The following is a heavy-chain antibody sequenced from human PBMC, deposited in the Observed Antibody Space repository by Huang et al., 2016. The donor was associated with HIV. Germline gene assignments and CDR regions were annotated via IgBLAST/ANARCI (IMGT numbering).Heavy chain of an antibody. CDR3: AAGSRGIFGVVIRTNWFDP. CDR1: GGSFSAYY. V-gene: IGHV4-34*01. D-gene: IGHD3-3*01. J-gene: IGHJ5*02. CDR2: ISHSGNP. Sequence: QVQLQQWGAGLLKPSETLSLTCAVYGGSFSAYYWTWIRQPPGKGLEWIGEISHSGNPNYNPSRKSRVTISVDTSKNQFSLKLRSVTAADTAVYYCAAGSRGIFGVVIRTNWFDPWGQGTLVTVSS.